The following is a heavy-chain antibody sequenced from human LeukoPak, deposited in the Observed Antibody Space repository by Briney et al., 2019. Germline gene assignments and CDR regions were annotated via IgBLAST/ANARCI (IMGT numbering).Heavy chain of an antibody. J-gene: IGHJ4*02. CDR3: ASGPYPAAGTDHQFDY. CDR1: GASISSYY. D-gene: IGHD6-13*01. Sequence: PSETLSLTCTVSGASISSYYWSWIRQPPGEGLEWIGYIYYSGSTHYNPSLKSRVTISVDTSKNQFSLKLSSVTAADTAVYYCASGPYPAAGTDHQFDYWGQGTLVTVSS. CDR2: IYYSGST. V-gene: IGHV4-59*01.